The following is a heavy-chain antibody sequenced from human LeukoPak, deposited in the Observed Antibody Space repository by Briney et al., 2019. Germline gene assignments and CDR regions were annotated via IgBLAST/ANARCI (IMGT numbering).Heavy chain of an antibody. CDR1: GYTFTSYY. CDR3: ARGDSSGDFDY. CDR2: INPSGGST. V-gene: IGHV1-46*01. J-gene: IGHJ4*02. Sequence: ASVKVSCKASGYTFTSYYMHWVRQAPGQGLEWMGIINPSGGSTSYAQKFQGRVTVTRDTSTSTVYMELSSLRSEDTDVYYCARGDSSGDFDYWGQGTLVTVSS. D-gene: IGHD3-22*01.